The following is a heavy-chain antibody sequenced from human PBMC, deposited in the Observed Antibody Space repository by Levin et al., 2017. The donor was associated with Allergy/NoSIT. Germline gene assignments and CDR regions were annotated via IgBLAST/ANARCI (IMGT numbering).Heavy chain of an antibody. CDR3: AKMTRTGTAPPEY. Sequence: GESLKISCAASGFSFNTEDMNWVRQAPGKGLEWVSSINVAGTTVFYAGSVKGRFTISRDNAKNSLYLQLNSLRAEDTAVYYCAKMTRTGTAPPEYWGQGTLVTVSS. D-gene: IGHD1-1*01. CDR2: INVAGTTV. V-gene: IGHV3-21*01. CDR1: GFSFNTED. J-gene: IGHJ4*02.